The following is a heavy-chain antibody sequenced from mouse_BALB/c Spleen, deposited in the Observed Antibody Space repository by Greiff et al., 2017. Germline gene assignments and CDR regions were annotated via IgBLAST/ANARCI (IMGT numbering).Heavy chain of an antibody. D-gene: IGHD2-2*01. Sequence: QVHVKQSGPGLVQPSQSLSITCTVSGFSLTSYGVHWVRQSPGKGLEWLGVIWSGGSTDYNAAFISRLSISKDNSKSQVFFKMNSLQANDTAIYYCARNCGYDVGYAMDYWGQGTSVTVSS. CDR2: IWSGGST. J-gene: IGHJ4*01. CDR1: GFSLTSYG. V-gene: IGHV2-2*02. CDR3: ARNCGYDVGYAMDY.